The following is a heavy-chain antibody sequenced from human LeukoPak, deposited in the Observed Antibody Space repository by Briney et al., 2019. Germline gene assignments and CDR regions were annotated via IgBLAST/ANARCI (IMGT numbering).Heavy chain of an antibody. CDR2: ISSSSSYT. J-gene: IGHJ4*02. CDR3: AREDTAMVVFDY. V-gene: IGHV3-11*05. D-gene: IGHD5-18*01. Sequence: PGGSLRLSCAASGFTFSSYWMHWVRQAPGKGLEWVSYISSSSSYTNYADSVKGRFTISRDNAKNSLYLQMNSLRAEDTAVYYCAREDTAMVVFDYWGQGTLVTVSS. CDR1: GFTFSSYW.